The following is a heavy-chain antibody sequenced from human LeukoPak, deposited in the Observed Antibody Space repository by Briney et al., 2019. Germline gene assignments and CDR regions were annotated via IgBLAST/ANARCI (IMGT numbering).Heavy chain of an antibody. CDR2: IRSQEFGGTT. J-gene: IGHJ5*02. CDR1: GFTFRDYG. CDR3: ARVLVTMVRGVIDWVDP. V-gene: IGHV3-49*04. D-gene: IGHD3-10*01. Sequence: GGSLRLSCRASGFTFRDYGMTWVRQAPGKGLQWIGFIRSQEFGGTTEHATSLEGRFTISRDDSKSIAYLQMNSLKTEDTAVYYCARVLVTMVRGVIDWVDPWGQGTLVTVSS.